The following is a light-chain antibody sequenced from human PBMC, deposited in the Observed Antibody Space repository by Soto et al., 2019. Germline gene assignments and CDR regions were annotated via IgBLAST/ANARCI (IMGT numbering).Light chain of an antibody. CDR1: RSNIGAGYD. Sequence: QSVLTQPPSVSGAPGQRCTISCTGSRSNIGAGYDVHWYQQLPGRAPKLLIYGNTNRPSGVPDRFSGSKSGTSASLAITGLQAEDEADYYCLSFDSSLSVVFGGGTKLTVL. V-gene: IGLV1-40*01. J-gene: IGLJ2*01. CDR3: LSFDSSLSVV. CDR2: GNT.